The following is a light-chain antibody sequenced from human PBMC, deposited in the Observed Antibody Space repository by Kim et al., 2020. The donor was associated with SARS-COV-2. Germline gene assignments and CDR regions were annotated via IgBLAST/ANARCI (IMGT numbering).Light chain of an antibody. Sequence: SASVGDRVNITCRASQSISSYLNWYQQKPGKAPKLLIYAASTLQNGVPLRFSGSGFGTDFTLTISSLQPEDFATYYCQQSYSTPHTFGQGTKLEI. J-gene: IGKJ2*01. CDR2: AAS. V-gene: IGKV1-39*01. CDR3: QQSYSTPHT. CDR1: QSISSY.